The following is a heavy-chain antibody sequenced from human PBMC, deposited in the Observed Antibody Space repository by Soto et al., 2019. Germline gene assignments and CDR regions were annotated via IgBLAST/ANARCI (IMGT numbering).Heavy chain of an antibody. D-gene: IGHD3-3*01. CDR2: ISSGGST. V-gene: IGHV3-66*01. Sequence: EVQLVESGGGLVQPGGSLRLSGAASGFTVSSFYMTWVRQAQGKGLQWVAVISSGGSTYYADSVKGRFTISRDNSKNTLYLEMNSLRAEDTAVYYCARDTFGGAYDFLHGGQGTLVTVSS. CDR1: GFTVSSFY. J-gene: IGHJ4*02. CDR3: ARDTFGGAYDFLH.